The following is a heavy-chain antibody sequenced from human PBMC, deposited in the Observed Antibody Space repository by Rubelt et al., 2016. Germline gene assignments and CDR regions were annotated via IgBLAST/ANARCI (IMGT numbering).Heavy chain of an antibody. J-gene: IGHJ4*02. Sequence: EEQLVESGGGLVQPGGSLRLSCAASGFTFSSYWMHWVRQAPGKGLEWVSSISSSGPFINYADSVKGRFTVSRDNAKNSLYLQMDSLRAEDTAVYYCARDIGGDYWGQGTLVTVSS. CDR3: ARDIGGDY. D-gene: IGHD1-26*01. CDR2: ISSSGPFI. V-gene: IGHV3-21*06. CDR1: GFTFSSYW.